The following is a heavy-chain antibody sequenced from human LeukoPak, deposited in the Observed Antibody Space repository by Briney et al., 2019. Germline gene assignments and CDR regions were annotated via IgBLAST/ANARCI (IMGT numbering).Heavy chain of an antibody. CDR1: GYSFTSYW. D-gene: IGHD6-6*01. CDR2: TYPGDSDT. Sequence: GESLKISCKGSGYSFTSYWIGWVRQMPGKGLEWMGITYPGDSDTRYSPSFQGQVTISADKSISTAYLQWSSLRASDTAMYHCARQGYSSSSRLDYWGQGTLVTVSS. CDR3: ARQGYSSSSRLDY. V-gene: IGHV5-51*01. J-gene: IGHJ4*02.